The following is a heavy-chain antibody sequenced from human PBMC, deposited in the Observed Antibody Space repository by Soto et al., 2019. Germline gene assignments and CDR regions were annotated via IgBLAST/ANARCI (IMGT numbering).Heavy chain of an antibody. Sequence: PGGSLRLSCAASGFTFSSYGMHWVRQAPGKGLEWVAVISYDGSNKYYADSVKGRFTISRDNSKNTLYLQMNSLRAEDTAVYYCAKLGFSQRSSSWYPFDYWGQGTLVTVSS. CDR2: ISYDGSNK. V-gene: IGHV3-30*18. CDR3: AKLGFSQRSSSWYPFDY. D-gene: IGHD6-13*01. CDR1: GFTFSSYG. J-gene: IGHJ4*02.